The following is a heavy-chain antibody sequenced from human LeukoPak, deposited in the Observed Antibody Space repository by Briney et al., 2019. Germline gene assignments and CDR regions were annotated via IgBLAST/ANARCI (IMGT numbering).Heavy chain of an antibody. J-gene: IGHJ4*02. D-gene: IGHD3-3*01. CDR1: GFTFTNYA. CDR3: ARGIWSRTVSSYYFDN. Sequence: ASVKVSCKASGFTFTNYAIQWVRQAPGQRLEWMGWINAGNGHTRYSQRFQGRVTITRDTSATTAYMEVTSLRSEDTAVYYCARGIWSRTVSSYYFDNWGQGTLVTVSS. V-gene: IGHV1-3*01. CDR2: INAGNGHT.